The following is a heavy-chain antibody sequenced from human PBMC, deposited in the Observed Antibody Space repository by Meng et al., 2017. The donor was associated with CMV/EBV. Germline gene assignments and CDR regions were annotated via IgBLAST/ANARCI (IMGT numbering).Heavy chain of an antibody. Sequence: LRLSCAASGSTFDDYAMHWVRQAPGKGLEWVSGISWNSGSIGYADSVKGRFTISRANAENSLYLQMNSLRAEDTAVYYCARVRTVTTPYYYYYYGMDVWGQGTTVTVSS. CDR2: ISWNSGSI. J-gene: IGHJ6*02. D-gene: IGHD4-17*01. CDR1: GSTFDDYA. V-gene: IGHV3-9*01. CDR3: ARVRTVTTPYYYYYYGMDV.